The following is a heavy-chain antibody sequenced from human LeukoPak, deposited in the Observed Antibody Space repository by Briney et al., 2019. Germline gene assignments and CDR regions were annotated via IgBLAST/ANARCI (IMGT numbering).Heavy chain of an antibody. CDR1: QFTFNLHA. D-gene: IGHD3-16*01. J-gene: IGHJ6*03. CDR3: ARGGTYYYQYYYMDV. Sequence: PGGSLRLSCAASQFTFNLHAMNWVRQAPGKGLDWVAVMSFDGSHIYYADSVKGRFTISRDNSNNTLFLQMNSLNADVTAVYYCARGGTYYYQYYYMDVWGKGTTVTVSS. V-gene: IGHV3-30*01. CDR2: MSFDGSHI.